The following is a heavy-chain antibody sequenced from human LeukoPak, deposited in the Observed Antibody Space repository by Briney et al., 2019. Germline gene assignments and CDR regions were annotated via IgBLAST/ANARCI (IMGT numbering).Heavy chain of an antibody. V-gene: IGHV4-61*05. Sequence: SETLSLTCTVSGGSISRNNYYWGWIRQPPGKGLEWLRYICYRACNNYNPSLKSRVTISVDTAKNQFSLKLSSVADTDMDVYYCARENCSSTSCPIDYWGQGTLVTVSS. D-gene: IGHD2-2*01. CDR2: ICYRACN. J-gene: IGHJ4*02. CDR1: GGSISRNNYY. CDR3: ARENCSSTSCPIDY.